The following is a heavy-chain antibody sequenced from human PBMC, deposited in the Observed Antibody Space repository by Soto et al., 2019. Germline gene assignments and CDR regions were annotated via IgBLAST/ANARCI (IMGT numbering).Heavy chain of an antibody. V-gene: IGHV3-66*04. D-gene: IGHD5-18*01. CDR2: IYSGGSA. CDR3: ARHGYSYGGGDFDY. Sequence: PGGSLRLSCAASGFTVSSNYMSWVRQAPGKGLEWVSVIYSGGSAYYADSVKGRFTISRDNSKNTLYLQMNSLRAEDTAVYYCARHGYSYGGGDFDYWGQGTLVTAPQ. J-gene: IGHJ4*02. CDR1: GFTVSSNY.